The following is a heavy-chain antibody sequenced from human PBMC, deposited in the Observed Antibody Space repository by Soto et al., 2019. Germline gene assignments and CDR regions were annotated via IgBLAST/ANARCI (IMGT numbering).Heavy chain of an antibody. CDR3: ARPRGSSRNDYGTDV. Sequence: PGESLKISCKGSGYSFTSYWIGWVRQMPGKGLEWMGIIYPGDSDTRYSPSFQGQVTISADKSISTAYLQWSSLKASDTAMYYCARPRGSSRNDYGTDVWGQGTTVTVSS. J-gene: IGHJ6*02. D-gene: IGHD6-13*01. CDR2: IYPGDSDT. V-gene: IGHV5-51*01. CDR1: GYSFTSYW.